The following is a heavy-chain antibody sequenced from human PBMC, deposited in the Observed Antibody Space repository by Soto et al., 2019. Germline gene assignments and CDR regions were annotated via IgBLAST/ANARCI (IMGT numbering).Heavy chain of an antibody. CDR3: AREAAHPYYSYYATDV. V-gene: IGHV4-30-4*01. D-gene: IGHD6-25*01. Sequence: PSETLSRTCTVSGGSISSGDSYWSWVRQSPGKGLEWIGYIYYSGTTFYNPSLVSRLTISVDTSNNQFSLKLYSVTAADTAVYYCAREAAHPYYSYYATDVWGQGTTVTVSS. CDR1: GGSISSGDSY. J-gene: IGHJ6*02. CDR2: IYYSGTT.